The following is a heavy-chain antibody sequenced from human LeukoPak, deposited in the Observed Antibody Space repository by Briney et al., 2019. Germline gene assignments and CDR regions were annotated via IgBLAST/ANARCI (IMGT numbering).Heavy chain of an antibody. J-gene: IGHJ6*03. CDR1: GFTFGDYA. V-gene: IGHV3-49*04. Sequence: GGSLRLSCTASGFTFGDYAMSWVRQAPGKGLEWVGFIRSKAYGGTTEYAASVKGRFTISRDDSKSIAYLQMNSLKTEDTAVYYCTSHHYYDSSGYYYYYYMDVWGKGTMVTISS. CDR3: TSHHYYDSSGYYYYYYMDV. D-gene: IGHD3-22*01. CDR2: IRSKAYGGTT.